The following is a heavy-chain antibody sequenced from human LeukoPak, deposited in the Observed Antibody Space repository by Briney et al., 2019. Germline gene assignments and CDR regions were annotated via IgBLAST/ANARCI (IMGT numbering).Heavy chain of an antibody. CDR2: IYYSGST. D-gene: IGHD2-2*01. CDR1: GGSISSSSYY. J-gene: IGHJ6*03. V-gene: IGHV4-39*07. Sequence: SETLSLTCTVSGGSISSSSYYWGWIRQPPGKGLEWIGSIYYSGSTYYNPSLKSRVTISVDTSKNQFSLKLSSVTAADTAVYYCARDHWVVVPAAISDMGPSYYMDVWGKGTTVTVSS. CDR3: ARDHWVVVPAAISDMGPSYYMDV.